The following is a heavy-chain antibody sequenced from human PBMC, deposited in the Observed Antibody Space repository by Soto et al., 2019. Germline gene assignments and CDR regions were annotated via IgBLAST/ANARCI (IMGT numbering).Heavy chain of an antibody. CDR2: LYNSGST. J-gene: IGHJ4*02. V-gene: IGHV4-59*12. D-gene: IGHD3-10*01. CDR1: GGSISDYY. Sequence: SETLSLTCAVYGGSISDYYWIWRRQPPGRGLEWIGFLYNSGSTYYNPSLKSRVTISIDRSKNQFSLRLSSVTAEDTAVYYCARVPGTTRYWDYWGQGVLVTVSS. CDR3: ARVPGTTRYWDY.